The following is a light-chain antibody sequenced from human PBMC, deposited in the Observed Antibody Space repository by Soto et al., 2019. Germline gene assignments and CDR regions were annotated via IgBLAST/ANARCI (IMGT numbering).Light chain of an antibody. CDR1: QSVSSY. Sequence: EIVMTQSPATLSVSPGESATLSCRASQSVSSYLAWYQQKPGQAPRLLIYDASNRATGIPARFSGSGSGTDFTLTISSLEPEDFAVYYCQQRSNWPGTFGQGTKVDI. CDR3: QQRSNWPGT. J-gene: IGKJ1*01. V-gene: IGKV3-11*01. CDR2: DAS.